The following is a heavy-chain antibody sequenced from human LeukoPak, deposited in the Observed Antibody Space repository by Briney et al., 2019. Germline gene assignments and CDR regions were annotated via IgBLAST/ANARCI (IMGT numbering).Heavy chain of an antibody. Sequence: GASVKVSCKASGYTFSNNYMHWVRQVPGQGLEWLGVIDPSGGGTSYAQKFQGRVTLTRDMSTSTVYMVLSSLRSEDTAVYYCARWGIAARSRGNWFDPWGQGTLVTVSS. V-gene: IGHV1-46*01. J-gene: IGHJ5*02. D-gene: IGHD6-6*01. CDR3: ARWGIAARSRGNWFDP. CDR1: GYTFSNNY. CDR2: IDPSGGGT.